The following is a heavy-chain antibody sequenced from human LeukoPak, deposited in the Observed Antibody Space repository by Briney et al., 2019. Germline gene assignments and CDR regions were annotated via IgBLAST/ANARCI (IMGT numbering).Heavy chain of an antibody. D-gene: IGHD2-15*01. CDR3: ARDLLYCSGGSCQDAFDI. CDR1: GYSISSGYY. J-gene: IGHJ3*02. V-gene: IGHV4-38-2*02. CDR2: IYHSGST. Sequence: SETLFLTCTVSGYSISSGYYWGWIRQPPGKGLEWIGSIYHSGSTYYNPSLKSRVTISVDTSKNQFSLKLSSVTAADTAVYYCARDLLYCSGGSCQDAFDIWGQGTMVTVSS.